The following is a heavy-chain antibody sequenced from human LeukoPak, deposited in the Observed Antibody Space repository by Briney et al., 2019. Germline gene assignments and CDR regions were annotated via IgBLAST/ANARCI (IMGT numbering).Heavy chain of an antibody. Sequence: GASVKVSCKASGYTFTGYYMHWVRQAPGQGLEWMGWINPNSGGTNYAQKFQGRVTMTRDTSISTAYMELSRLRSDDTAVYHRARDRGTVAARDRRWFDPWGQGTLVTVSS. CDR2: INPNSGGT. J-gene: IGHJ5*02. V-gene: IGHV1-2*02. D-gene: IGHD6-6*01. CDR3: ARDRGTVAARDRRWFDP. CDR1: GYTFTGYY.